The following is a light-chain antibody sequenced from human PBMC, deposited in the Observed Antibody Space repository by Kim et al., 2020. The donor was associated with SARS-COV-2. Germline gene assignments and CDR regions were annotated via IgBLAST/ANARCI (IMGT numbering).Light chain of an antibody. CDR3: QQYNKWPKA. J-gene: IGKJ1*01. V-gene: IGKV3-15*01. CDR2: GAS. Sequence: VSPGETATLPCRASQSISSSLAWYQQKPGQAPRLLIYGASTRATGIPARFSGSGSGTEFTLTISSLQSEDFAVYHCQQYNKWPKAFGQGTKVDIK. CDR1: QSISSS.